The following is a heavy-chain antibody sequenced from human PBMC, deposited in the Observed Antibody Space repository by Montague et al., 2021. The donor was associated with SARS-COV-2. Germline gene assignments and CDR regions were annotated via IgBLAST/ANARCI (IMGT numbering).Heavy chain of an antibody. CDR2: ITDEGKT. CDR1: RGSLSGSF. CDR3: ARDTRIAMLVVVTRYGLDV. D-gene: IGHD3-22*01. Sequence: SETLSLTCAVYRGSLSGSFWTWIRQAPGKGLEWIGEITDEGKTNYSPSLKARVAMSVDKSKNQISLALRSVTAADTAVYYCARDTRIAMLVVVTRYGLDVWGQGTTVTVSS. J-gene: IGHJ6*02. V-gene: IGHV4-34*01.